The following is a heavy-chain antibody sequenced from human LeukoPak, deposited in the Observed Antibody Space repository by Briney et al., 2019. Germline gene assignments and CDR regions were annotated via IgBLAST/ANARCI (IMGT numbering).Heavy chain of an antibody. CDR3: AKAHRRHHFESAGYNGGENDAFDI. Sequence: GGSLRLSCAASGFTFSSYAMSWVRQAPGKGLEWVSAISGSGGSTYYADSVKGRFTVSRDNSKNTLFLQMNILRAEGTAVYYCAKAHRRHHFESAGYNGGENDAFDIWGQGTMVTVSP. CDR2: ISGSGGST. D-gene: IGHD5-18*01. V-gene: IGHV3-23*01. CDR1: GFTFSSYA. J-gene: IGHJ3*02.